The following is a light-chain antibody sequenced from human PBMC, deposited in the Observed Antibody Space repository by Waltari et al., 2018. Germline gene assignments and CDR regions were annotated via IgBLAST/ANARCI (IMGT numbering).Light chain of an antibody. J-gene: IGKJ1*01. CDR1: QDIGND. Sequence: AIQMTQSPSSLSASVGDRVTITCRASQDIGNDLGWYQQKPGKAPKLLIYGTSSLESGVPSRFSGSRSGTDFTLPISSLQPEDFATYYCLQDSSYPRTFGQGTKVEIK. V-gene: IGKV1-6*01. CDR2: GTS. CDR3: LQDSSYPRT.